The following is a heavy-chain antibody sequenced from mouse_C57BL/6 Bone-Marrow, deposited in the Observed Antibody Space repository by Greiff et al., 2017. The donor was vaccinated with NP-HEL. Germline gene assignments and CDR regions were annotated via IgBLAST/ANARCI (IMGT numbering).Heavy chain of an antibody. CDR1: GYTFTDYY. CDR2: IFPGSGST. Sequence: QVQLQQSGPELVKPGASVKISCKASGYTFTDYYIHWVKQRPGQGLEWIGWIFPGSGSTYYNEKFKGKATLTVDKSSSTAYMLLSSLTSEDSAVYFCARDTTVVVPFDYWGQGTTLTVSS. J-gene: IGHJ2*01. CDR3: ARDTTVVVPFDY. V-gene: IGHV1-75*01. D-gene: IGHD1-1*01.